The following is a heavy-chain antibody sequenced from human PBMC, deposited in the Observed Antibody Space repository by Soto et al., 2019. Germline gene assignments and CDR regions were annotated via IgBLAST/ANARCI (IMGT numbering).Heavy chain of an antibody. V-gene: IGHV1-69*06. Sequence: QVQLEQSGSEVKKSGSSVKVSCKASGYSFSSHAITWVRQAPGQGLEWMGGIIPVFGTPSYAQKFQGRVTSSAYNSTNTSYLEVRSLRSEDTAVYYCARGGALSTSWYWGDGLDSWGQGTQVTVSS. CDR2: IIPVFGTP. CDR1: GYSFSSHA. D-gene: IGHD6-13*01. CDR3: ARGGALSTSWYWGDGLDS. J-gene: IGHJ4*02.